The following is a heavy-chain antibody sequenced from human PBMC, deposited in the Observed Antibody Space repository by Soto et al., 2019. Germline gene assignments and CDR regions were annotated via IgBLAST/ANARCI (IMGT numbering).Heavy chain of an antibody. V-gene: IGHV1-18*01. Sequence: GASVKVSCKASGYTFTSYGISWVRQAPGQGLEWMGWISAYNGNTNYAQKLQGRVTMTTDTSTSTAYMELRSLRSDDTAVYYCARDRGAIEQKYYYYYGMDVWGQGTTVTVSS. CDR1: GYTFTSYG. J-gene: IGHJ6*02. CDR2: ISAYNGNT. CDR3: ARDRGAIEQKYYYYYGMDV.